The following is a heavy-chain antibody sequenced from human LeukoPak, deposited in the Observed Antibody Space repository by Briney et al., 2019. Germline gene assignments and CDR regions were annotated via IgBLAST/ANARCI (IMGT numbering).Heavy chain of an antibody. CDR1: GDSVSSNSAA. CDR3: ARAAGGWAAAGTLYYFDY. Sequence: SQTLSLTCAISGDSVSSNSAAWNWIRQSPSRGLEWLGRTYYRSKWYNDYAVSVKSRITINPDTSKNQSSLQLNSVTPEDTAVYYCARAAGGWAAAGTLYYFDYWGQGTLVTVSS. V-gene: IGHV6-1*01. J-gene: IGHJ4*02. D-gene: IGHD6-13*01. CDR2: TYYRSKWYN.